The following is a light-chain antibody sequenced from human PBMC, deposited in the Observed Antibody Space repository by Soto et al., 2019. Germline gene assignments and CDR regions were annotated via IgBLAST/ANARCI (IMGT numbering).Light chain of an antibody. V-gene: IGLV2-8*01. CDR3: SSFAGNNNLV. J-gene: IGLJ2*01. Sequence: QSALTQPPSASGSPGQSVTISCTGTISDVGGYNYVSWYQQHPGKAPKLMISEVSKRPSGVPDRFSGSKSGNTASLTVSGLQADDEADYYCSSFAGNNNLVFGGGTKLTVL. CDR1: ISDVGGYNY. CDR2: EVS.